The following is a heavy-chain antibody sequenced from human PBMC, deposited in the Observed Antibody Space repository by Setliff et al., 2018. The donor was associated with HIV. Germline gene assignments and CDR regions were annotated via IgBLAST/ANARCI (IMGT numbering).Heavy chain of an antibody. CDR1: GDSISSGNYY. CDR3: ARLRYGSGIPLDV. Sequence: SETLSLTCTFSGDSISSGNYYWSWIRQPAGKGLEWIGRIYSTGSTNYNPSLKSRVTISSDTSKNQFSLELSSVTAADTAVYYCARLRYGSGIPLDVWGTGISVTVSS. D-gene: IGHD3-10*01. V-gene: IGHV4-61*02. J-gene: IGHJ6*04. CDR2: IYSTGST.